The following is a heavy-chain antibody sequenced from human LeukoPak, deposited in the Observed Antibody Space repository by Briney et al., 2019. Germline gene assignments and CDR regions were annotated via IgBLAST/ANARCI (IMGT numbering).Heavy chain of an antibody. CDR1: GFTFSTYN. CDR3: ARYSSGWYGEGGDY. D-gene: IGHD6-19*01. V-gene: IGHV3-48*02. CDR2: ISSSSSII. Sequence: GGSLRLSCAASGFTFSTYNMNWVRQAPGKGLEWVSYISSSSSIIYYADSVKGRFTISRDNAKNSLYLQMNSLRDEDTAVYYCARYSSGWYGEGGDYWGQGTLVTVSS. J-gene: IGHJ4*02.